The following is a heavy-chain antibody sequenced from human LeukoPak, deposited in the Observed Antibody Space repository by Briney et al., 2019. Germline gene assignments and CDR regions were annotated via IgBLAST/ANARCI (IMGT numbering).Heavy chain of an antibody. CDR3: ARDEAAAGTFFDY. V-gene: IGHV1-18*01. CDR1: GYTFTSYG. Sequence: GASVKVSCTASGYTFTSYGISWVRQAPGQGLEWMGWISAYSGNTNYAQKFQGRVTMTTDTSTSTVYMELRSLTSDDTAVYYCARDEAAAGTFFDYWGQGTLVTVSS. D-gene: IGHD6-13*01. J-gene: IGHJ4*02. CDR2: ISAYSGNT.